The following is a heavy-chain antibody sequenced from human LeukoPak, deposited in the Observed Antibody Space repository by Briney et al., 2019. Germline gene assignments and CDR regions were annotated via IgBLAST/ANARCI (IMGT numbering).Heavy chain of an antibody. D-gene: IGHD1-26*01. Sequence: GRSPRLSCAASGFTFSSYGMHWVRQAPGKGLEWVAVISYDGSNKYYADSVKGRFTISRDNSKNTLYLQMNSLRAEDTAVYYCARELSGRGAYWGQGTLVTVSS. J-gene: IGHJ4*02. CDR2: ISYDGSNK. CDR3: ARELSGRGAY. V-gene: IGHV3-30*03. CDR1: GFTFSSYG.